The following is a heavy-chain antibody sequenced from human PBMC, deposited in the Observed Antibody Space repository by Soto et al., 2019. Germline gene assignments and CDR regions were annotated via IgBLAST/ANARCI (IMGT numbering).Heavy chain of an antibody. D-gene: IGHD3-10*01. V-gene: IGHV1-8*01. CDR1: GYTFTSYE. CDR2: VNPNSGDT. CDR3: ARGELLWFGELLR. Sequence: QVQLVQSGAEVKKPGASVKVSCKASGYTFTSYEINWVRQATGQGLEWMGWVNPNSGDTGYAQKFHGRVTMTRNTSISTAYMELSSLRSEDTAVYYCARGELLWFGELLRWGQGTLVTVSS. J-gene: IGHJ4*02.